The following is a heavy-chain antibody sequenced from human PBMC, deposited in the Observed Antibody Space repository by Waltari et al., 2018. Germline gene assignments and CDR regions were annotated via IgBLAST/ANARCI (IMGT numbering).Heavy chain of an antibody. CDR3: ARDHDRSWYFDL. Sequence: QVQLQESGPGLVKPSETLSLTCTVSGYSISSGYYWGWIRQPPGKGLEWIGSIYHSGSTYYNPSLKSRVTISVDTSKNQFSLKLSSVTAADTAVYYCARDHDRSWYFDLWGRGTLVTVSS. CDR1: GYSISSGYY. V-gene: IGHV4-38-2*02. CDR2: IYHSGST. J-gene: IGHJ2*01.